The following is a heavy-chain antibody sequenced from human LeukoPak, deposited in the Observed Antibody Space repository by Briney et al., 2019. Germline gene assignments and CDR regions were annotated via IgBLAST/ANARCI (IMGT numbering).Heavy chain of an antibody. CDR1: GFTFDDYA. V-gene: IGHV3-9*01. Sequence: GGSLRLSCAASGFTFDDYAMHWVRQAPGKGLEWVSGISWNSGSIGYADSVKGRFTISRDNAKNSLYLQMNSLRAEDTALYYCAKVPTHYCSVGSCLFDYWGQGTLVTVSS. CDR2: ISWNSGSI. CDR3: AKVPTHYCSVGSCLFDY. J-gene: IGHJ4*02. D-gene: IGHD2-15*01.